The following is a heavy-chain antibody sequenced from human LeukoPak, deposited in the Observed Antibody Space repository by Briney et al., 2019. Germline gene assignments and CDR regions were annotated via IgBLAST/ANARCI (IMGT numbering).Heavy chain of an antibody. J-gene: IGHJ6*03. Sequence: ASVKVSYKASGYTFTGYYMHWVRQAPGQGLEWMGWINPNSGGTNYAQKFQGRVTMTRDTSISTAYMELSRLRSDDTAVYYCARARGYYYYYYMDVWGKGTTVTVSS. CDR3: ARARGYYYYYYMDV. D-gene: IGHD6-6*01. CDR2: INPNSGGT. CDR1: GYTFTGYY. V-gene: IGHV1-2*02.